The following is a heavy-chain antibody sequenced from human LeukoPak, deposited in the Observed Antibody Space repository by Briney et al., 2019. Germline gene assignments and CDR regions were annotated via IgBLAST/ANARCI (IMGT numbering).Heavy chain of an antibody. D-gene: IGHD3-10*01. Sequence: GGSLRLSCAASEFTFSSYAMHWVRQAPGKGLEWVAVISYDGSNKYYADSVKGRFTISRDNSKNTLYLQTNSLRAEDTAVYYCARDKSRLRARNFDYWGQGTLVTVSS. CDR2: ISYDGSNK. J-gene: IGHJ4*02. CDR1: EFTFSSYA. V-gene: IGHV3-30*01. CDR3: ARDKSRLRARNFDY.